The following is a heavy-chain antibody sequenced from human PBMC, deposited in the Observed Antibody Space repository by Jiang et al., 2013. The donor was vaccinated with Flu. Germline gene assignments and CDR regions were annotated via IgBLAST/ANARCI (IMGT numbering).Heavy chain of an antibody. CDR3: AKDGTTLIH. Sequence: QLLESGGGLVQPGGSLRVSCAASGFTFSGSWMSWVRQAPGKGLEWVANIKPDGSEKYYVDTVKGRFTISRDNAKNSLYLQMNSLRAEDTAVYYCAKDGTTLIHWGQGTLVTVSS. CDR2: IKPDGSEK. V-gene: IGHV3-7*01. CDR1: GFTFSGSW. J-gene: IGHJ4*02. D-gene: IGHD4-17*01.